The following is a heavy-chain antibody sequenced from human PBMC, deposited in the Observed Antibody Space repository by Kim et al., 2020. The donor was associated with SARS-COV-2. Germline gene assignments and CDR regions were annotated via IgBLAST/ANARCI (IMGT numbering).Heavy chain of an antibody. Sequence: SETLSLTCAVYGGSFSGYYWSWIRQPPGKGLEWIGEINHSGSTNYNPSLKSRVTISVDTSKNQFSLKLSSVTAADTAVYYCARGRMRGYYGSGSPASGIGYFDYWGQGTLVTVSS. CDR1: GGSFSGYY. CDR2: INHSGST. CDR3: ARGRMRGYYGSGSPASGIGYFDY. V-gene: IGHV4-34*01. J-gene: IGHJ4*02. D-gene: IGHD3-10*01.